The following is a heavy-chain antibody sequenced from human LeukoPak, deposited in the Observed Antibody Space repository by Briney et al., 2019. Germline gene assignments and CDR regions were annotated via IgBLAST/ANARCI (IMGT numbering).Heavy chain of an antibody. V-gene: IGHV3-23*01. CDR3: ARDPYRAATVTY. J-gene: IGHJ4*02. Sequence: GGSLRLSCGASGFIFSTYAMSWVRQAPGEGLQWVSAISGSGGSTYYADSVKGRFTISRDNSKNTLYLQMNSLRADDTAVYYCARDPYRAATVTYWGQGTLVTVSS. D-gene: IGHD4-17*01. CDR2: ISGSGGST. CDR1: GFIFSTYA.